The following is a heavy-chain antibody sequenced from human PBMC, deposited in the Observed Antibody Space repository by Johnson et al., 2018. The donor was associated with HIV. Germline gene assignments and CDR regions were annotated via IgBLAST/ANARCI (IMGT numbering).Heavy chain of an antibody. D-gene: IGHD6-19*01. J-gene: IGHJ3*02. V-gene: IGHV3-30*18. CDR3: AKDGMVAGSGGADAFDI. CDR1: GFTFSSYG. CDR2: ISFDESNY. Sequence: QMLLVESGGGLVQPGGSLRLSCAASGFTFSSYGMHWVRQAPGKGLEWVAVISFDESNYYYADSVKGRFTISRDNSKNTLYLQMNSLRAEDTAIYYCAKDGMVAGSGGADAFDIWGQGTMVTVSS.